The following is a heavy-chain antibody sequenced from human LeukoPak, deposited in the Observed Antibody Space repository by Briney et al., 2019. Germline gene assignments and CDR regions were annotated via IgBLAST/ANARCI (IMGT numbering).Heavy chain of an antibody. Sequence: PSETLSLTCAVYGGSFSGYYWSWIPQPPGKGLEWIGEINHSGSTNYNPSLKSRVTISVDTSKNQFSLKLSSVTAADTAVYYCARVRGLLQGWFDPWGQGTLVTVSS. V-gene: IGHV4-34*01. CDR1: GGSFSGYY. J-gene: IGHJ5*02. CDR3: ARVRGLLQGWFDP. CDR2: INHSGST. D-gene: IGHD2-21*01.